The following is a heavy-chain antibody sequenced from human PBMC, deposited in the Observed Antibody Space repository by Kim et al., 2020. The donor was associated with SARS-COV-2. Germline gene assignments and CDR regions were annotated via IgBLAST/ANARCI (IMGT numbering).Heavy chain of an antibody. J-gene: IGHJ4*02. CDR2: INHSGST. CDR1: GGSFSGYY. V-gene: IGHV4-34*01. D-gene: IGHD5-12*01. Sequence: SETLSLTCAVYGGSFSGYYWSWIRQPPGKGLEWIGEINHSGSTNYNPSLKSRVTISVDTAKNQFSLKLSSVTAADAAVYYCARGGYRKSGYRGRRGGYFDYWGQGTLITVSS. CDR3: ARGGYRKSGYRGRRGGYFDY.